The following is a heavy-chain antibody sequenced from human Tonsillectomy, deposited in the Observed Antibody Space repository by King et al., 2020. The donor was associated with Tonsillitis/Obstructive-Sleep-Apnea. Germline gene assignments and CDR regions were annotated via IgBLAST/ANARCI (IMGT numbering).Heavy chain of an antibody. Sequence: VQLQESGPGLVKPSETLSLTCTVSGGSISSYYWSWLRQPPGKGLEWIGDIYYSGSTNYNPSLKSRVTISVDTSKNQFSLNLSSVTAADTAVYYCARDMVLEAGGDAFDIWGQGTMVTVSS. CDR2: IYYSGST. CDR3: ARDMVLEAGGDAFDI. CDR1: GGSISSYY. V-gene: IGHV4-59*01. J-gene: IGHJ3*02. D-gene: IGHD2-8*01.